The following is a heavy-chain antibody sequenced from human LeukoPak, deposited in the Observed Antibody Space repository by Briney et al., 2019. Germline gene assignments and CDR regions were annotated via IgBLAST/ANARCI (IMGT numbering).Heavy chain of an antibody. CDR2: IYSGGSK. D-gene: IGHD3-22*01. V-gene: IGHV3-66*02. Sequence: GGSLRLSCAASGFTVSSNHMSWVRQAPGKGLEWVSVIYSGGSKNYADSVKGRFTISRDNSKNTLYLQMNSLRAEDTAVYYCARDNHRDSGYFDYWGQGTLVTVSS. J-gene: IGHJ4*02. CDR3: ARDNHRDSGYFDY. CDR1: GFTVSSNH.